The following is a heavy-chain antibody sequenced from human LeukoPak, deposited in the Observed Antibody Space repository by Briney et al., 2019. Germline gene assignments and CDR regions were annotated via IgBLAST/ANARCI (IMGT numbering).Heavy chain of an antibody. Sequence: GGSLRLSCAASGFTVSTNYMSWVRQAPGKGLEWVSAISGSGDNTYYADSVKGRFTISRDNSKNTLYLEMNSLRAEDTAVYYCAKGGVFDYWGQGTLVTVSS. J-gene: IGHJ4*02. V-gene: IGHV3-23*01. CDR2: ISGSGDNT. D-gene: IGHD3-16*01. CDR3: AKGGVFDY. CDR1: GFTVSTNY.